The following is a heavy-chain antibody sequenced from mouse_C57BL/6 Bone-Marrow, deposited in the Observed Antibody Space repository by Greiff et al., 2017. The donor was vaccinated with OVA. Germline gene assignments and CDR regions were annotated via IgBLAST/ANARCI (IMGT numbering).Heavy chain of an antibody. CDR2: ISSGGSYT. CDR3: ARHRAHYYGSSYKYFDV. CDR1: GFTFSSYG. J-gene: IGHJ1*03. V-gene: IGHV5-6*01. Sequence: EVQRVESGGDLVKPGGSLKLSCAASGFTFSSYGMSWVRQTPDKRLEWVATISSGGSYTYYPDSVKGRFTISRDNAKNTLYLQMSSLKSEDTAMYYCARHRAHYYGSSYKYFDVWGTGTTVTVSS. D-gene: IGHD1-1*01.